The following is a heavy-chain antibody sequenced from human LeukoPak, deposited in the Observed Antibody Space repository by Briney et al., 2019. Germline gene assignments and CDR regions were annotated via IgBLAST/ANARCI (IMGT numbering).Heavy chain of an antibody. CDR2: INPSGGST. J-gene: IGHJ4*02. CDR3: ARDYVEMATGYFDY. D-gene: IGHD5-24*01. V-gene: IGHV1-46*01. Sequence: ASVKVSCKASGYTFTTYDINWVRQATGQGLEWMGIINPSGGSTSYAQKFQGRVTMTRDTSTSTVYMELSSLRSEDTAVYYCARDYVEMATGYFDYWGQGTLVTVSS. CDR1: GYTFTTYD.